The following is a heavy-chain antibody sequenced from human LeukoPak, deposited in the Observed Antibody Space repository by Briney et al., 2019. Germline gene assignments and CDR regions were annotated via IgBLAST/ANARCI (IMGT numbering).Heavy chain of an antibody. J-gene: IGHJ5*02. CDR2: ISAYNGNT. Sequence: ASVKVSCKASGYTFTSYGISWVRQAPGQGLEWMGWISAYNGNTNYAQKLQGRVTMTTDTSTSTAYMELRSLRSDDTAVYYCARHYDYVWGHLDWFDPWGQGTLVTVS. V-gene: IGHV1-18*01. CDR3: ARHYDYVWGHLDWFDP. CDR1: GYTFTSYG. D-gene: IGHD3-16*01.